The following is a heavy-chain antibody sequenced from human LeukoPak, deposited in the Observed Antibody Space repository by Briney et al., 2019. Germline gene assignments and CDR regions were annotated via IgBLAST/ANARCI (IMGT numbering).Heavy chain of an antibody. CDR3: AREEPLDYYDSSGYYFGY. Sequence: GGSLRLSCAASGFTFSSYGMHWVRQAPGKGLEWVAFIRYDGSNKYYADSVKGRFTISRDNSKNTLYLQMNSLRAEDTAVYYCAREEPLDYYDSSGYYFGYWGQGTLVTVSS. V-gene: IGHV3-30*02. J-gene: IGHJ4*02. D-gene: IGHD3-22*01. CDR1: GFTFSSYG. CDR2: IRYDGSNK.